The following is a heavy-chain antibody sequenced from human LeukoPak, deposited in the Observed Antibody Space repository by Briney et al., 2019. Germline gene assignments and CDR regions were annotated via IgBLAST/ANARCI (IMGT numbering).Heavy chain of an antibody. V-gene: IGHV3-21*01. D-gene: IGHD1-26*01. J-gene: IGHJ6*03. Sequence: GGSLRLSCAASGFTFSTYNMNWVRQAPGKGLEWVSSITSSSSYTFYADSVKGRFTISRDNAKNSLYLQMNSLRAEDTAIYHCARDPYNGNYGDSYYYYMDVWGKGTTVTISS. CDR3: ARDPYNGNYGDSYYYYMDV. CDR1: GFTFSTYN. CDR2: ITSSSSYT.